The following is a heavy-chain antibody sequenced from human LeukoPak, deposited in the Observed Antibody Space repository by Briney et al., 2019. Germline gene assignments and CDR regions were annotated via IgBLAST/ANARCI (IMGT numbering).Heavy chain of an antibody. J-gene: IGHJ3*02. D-gene: IGHD3-10*01. V-gene: IGHV4-4*02. Sequence: PSGTLSLTCAVSGGSISSSPWWSWVRQPPGKGLEWIGEIYHSGSTNYNPSLKSRVTISVDKSKNQFSLKLTSVTAADTAVYYCARHEGLWFGEFPDAFDIWGQGTMVTVSS. CDR2: IYHSGST. CDR3: ARHEGLWFGEFPDAFDI. CDR1: GGSISSSPW.